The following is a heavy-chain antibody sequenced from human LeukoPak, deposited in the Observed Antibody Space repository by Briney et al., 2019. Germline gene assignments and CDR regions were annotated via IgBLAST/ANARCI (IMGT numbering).Heavy chain of an antibody. Sequence: GESLKISCKGSGYSFTTYWIGWVRQMPGKGLEWMGIIYPGDSDTRYSPSFQGQVTISADKSISTAYLQWSSLKASDTAMYYCARHVEVVPAAIENWGQGTLVTVSS. V-gene: IGHV5-51*01. CDR3: ARHVEVVPAAIEN. CDR2: IYPGDSDT. CDR1: GYSFTTYW. J-gene: IGHJ4*02. D-gene: IGHD2-2*01.